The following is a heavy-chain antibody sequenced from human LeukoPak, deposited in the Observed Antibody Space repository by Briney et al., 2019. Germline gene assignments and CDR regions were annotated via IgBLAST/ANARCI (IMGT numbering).Heavy chain of an antibody. Sequence: SETLSLTCAVYGGSFSGYYWSWIRQPAGKGLEWIGRIYTSGSTNYNPSLKSRVTMSVDTSKNQFSLKLSSVTAAGTAVYYCARGQIGYSDAFDTWGQGTMVTVSS. D-gene: IGHD1-1*01. J-gene: IGHJ3*02. CDR2: IYTSGST. CDR3: ARGQIGYSDAFDT. CDR1: GGSFSGYY. V-gene: IGHV4-59*10.